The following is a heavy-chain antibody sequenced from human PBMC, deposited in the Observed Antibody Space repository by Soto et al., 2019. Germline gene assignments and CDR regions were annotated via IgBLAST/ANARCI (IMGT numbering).Heavy chain of an antibody. D-gene: IGHD3-16*01. CDR1: GFTFSSHT. V-gene: IGHV3-21*01. CDR3: ARGYDVVRVPVAIRVGYFDH. J-gene: IGHJ4*02. CDR2: ISATGSDI. Sequence: EVDLVESGGGLAKPGGALRRSCTDSGFTFSSHTMNWVRQAPGKGLEWVSSISATGSDIYYGDSVMGRFTISRDNAKNSLYLQLNNLRVEDTAVYYCARGYDVVRVPVAIRVGYFDHWGQGTVVTVSS.